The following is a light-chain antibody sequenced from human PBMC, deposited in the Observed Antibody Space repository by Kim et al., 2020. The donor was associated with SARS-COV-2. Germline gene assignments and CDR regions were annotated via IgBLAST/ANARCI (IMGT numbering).Light chain of an antibody. CDR2: EVN. CDR1: SSDVGGYNY. CDR3: SSYAGSNNV. V-gene: IGLV2-8*01. J-gene: IGLJ1*01. Sequence: QPVLTQPPSASGSPGQSVTISCTGTSSDVGGYNYVSWYQQHPGKAPKLMIYEVNKRPSGIPDRFSASKSGNTASLTVSGLQAEDEADYYCSSYAGSNNVFGTGTKVTVL.